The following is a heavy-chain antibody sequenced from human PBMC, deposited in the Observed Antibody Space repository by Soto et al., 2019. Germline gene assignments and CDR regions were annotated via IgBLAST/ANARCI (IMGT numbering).Heavy chain of an antibody. Sequence: SETLSLTCTVSGGSISSYYWSWIRQPPGKGLEWIGYIYYSGSANYNPSLNSRVTISVDTSKNQCSLRLSSVTAAETAGDYCARGGGGSYAFDIWGQGTMVTVSS. D-gene: IGHD1-26*01. CDR2: IYYSGSA. CDR3: ARGGGGSYAFDI. J-gene: IGHJ3*02. CDR1: GGSISSYY. V-gene: IGHV4-59*01.